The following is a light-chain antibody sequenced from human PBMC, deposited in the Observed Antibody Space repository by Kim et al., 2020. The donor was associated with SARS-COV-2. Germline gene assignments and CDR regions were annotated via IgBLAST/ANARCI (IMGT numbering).Light chain of an antibody. CDR3: CSYVGTYRV. V-gene: IGLV2-11*01. Sequence: PGRAVTISSTGTSSAVGGYHYFSWYQQHPGKAPKLMIYYVTKRPSGVPDRFSGSKSGNPASLTISGLQAEDEADYYCCSYVGTYRVFGGGTQLTVL. CDR2: YVT. J-gene: IGLJ3*02. CDR1: SSAVGGYHY.